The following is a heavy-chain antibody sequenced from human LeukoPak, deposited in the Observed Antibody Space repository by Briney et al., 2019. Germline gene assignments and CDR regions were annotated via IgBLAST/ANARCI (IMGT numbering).Heavy chain of an antibody. J-gene: IGHJ4*02. CDR1: GLTFARYA. V-gene: IGHV3-23*01. CDR3: AKDPNWESGY. D-gene: IGHD1-1*01. Sequence: PGGCLRLACAVSGLTFARYAFGWVRPPPGGGLQWVCGNSGSRRDTFYTDPVKGRFTIPRHNSKNMLYRQMDSLRAEDKALYYCAKDPNWESGYWGQGLLVTVSS. CDR2: NSGSRRDT.